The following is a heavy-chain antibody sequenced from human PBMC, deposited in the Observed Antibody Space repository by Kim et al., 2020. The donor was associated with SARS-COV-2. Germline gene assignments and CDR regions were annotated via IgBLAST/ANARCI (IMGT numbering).Heavy chain of an antibody. CDR3: ARGLGYFDWLFDY. V-gene: IGHV3-21*01. D-gene: IGHD3-9*01. J-gene: IGHJ4*02. Sequence: YADSVEGEFTISRDNAKNSLYLQMNSLRAEDTAVYYWARGLGYFDWLFDYWGQGTLVTVSS.